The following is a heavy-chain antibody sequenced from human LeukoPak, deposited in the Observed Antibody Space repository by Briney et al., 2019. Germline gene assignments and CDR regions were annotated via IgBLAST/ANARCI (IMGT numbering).Heavy chain of an antibody. Sequence: PSETLSLTCTVSGGSISSYYWSWIRQPPGKGLEWIGYIYYSGSTNYNPSLKSRVTISVDTSKNQFSLKLSSVTAADTAVYYCARSLRYFDWLTRFDPWGQGTLVTVSS. CDR1: GGSISSYY. CDR2: IYYSGST. CDR3: ARSLRYFDWLTRFDP. V-gene: IGHV4-59*12. J-gene: IGHJ5*02. D-gene: IGHD3-9*01.